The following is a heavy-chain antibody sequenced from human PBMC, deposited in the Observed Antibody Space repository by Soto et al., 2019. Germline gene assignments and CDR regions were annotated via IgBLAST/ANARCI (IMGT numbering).Heavy chain of an antibody. Sequence: SETLSLTCTVSGGSINSGGYYWSWIRQHPGKGLEWIGYIYYSGSTNYNPSLKSRVTISVDTSKNQFSLKLSSVTAADTAVYYCARSSYDYVWGSYPDLDYWGQGTLVTVSS. CDR1: GGSINSGGYY. D-gene: IGHD3-16*02. J-gene: IGHJ4*02. CDR2: IYYSGST. V-gene: IGHV4-61*08. CDR3: ARSSYDYVWGSYPDLDY.